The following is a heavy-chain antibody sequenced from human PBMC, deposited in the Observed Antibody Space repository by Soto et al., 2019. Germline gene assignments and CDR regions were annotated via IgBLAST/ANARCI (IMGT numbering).Heavy chain of an antibody. Sequence: ATYAQKFQGRLTITADESTSTAYLELTSLKSDDTAVYYCARDMSFKYWGQGTLVTVSS. CDR2: A. J-gene: IGHJ4*02. D-gene: IGHD3-10*02. V-gene: IGHV1-69*01. CDR3: ARDMSFKY.